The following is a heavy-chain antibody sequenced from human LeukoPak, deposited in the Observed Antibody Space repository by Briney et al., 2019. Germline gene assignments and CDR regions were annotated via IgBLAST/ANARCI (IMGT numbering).Heavy chain of an antibody. J-gene: IGHJ4*02. CDR2: IIPIFGTA. CDR1: GGTFSSYA. Sequence: GASVKVSCKASGGTFSSYAISWVRQAPGQGLEWMGGIIPIFGTANYAQKFQGRVTITADESTSTAYMELSSLRSEDTAVYYCARVAGDGYKMSEFDYWGQGTLVTVSS. D-gene: IGHD5-24*01. CDR3: ARVAGDGYKMSEFDY. V-gene: IGHV1-69*13.